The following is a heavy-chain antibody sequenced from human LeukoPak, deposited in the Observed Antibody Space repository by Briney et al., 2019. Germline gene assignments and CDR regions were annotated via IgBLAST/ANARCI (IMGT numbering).Heavy chain of an antibody. J-gene: IGHJ6*03. V-gene: IGHV4-59*01. CDR2: IYYSGST. CDR1: GGSISSYY. D-gene: IGHD2-21*02. CDR3: ARVVTRGRYYYYMDV. Sequence: SSETLSLTCTVSGGSISSYYWSWIRQPPGKGLEWIGYIYYSGSTNYNPSLKSRVTISVDTSKNQFSLELSSVTAADTAVYYCARVVTRGRYYYYMDVWGKGTTVTVSS.